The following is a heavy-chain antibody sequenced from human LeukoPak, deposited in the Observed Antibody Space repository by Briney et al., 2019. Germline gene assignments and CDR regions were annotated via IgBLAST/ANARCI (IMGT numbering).Heavy chain of an antibody. CDR2: ISGSGGTT. D-gene: IGHD3-3*01. J-gene: IGHJ4*02. Sequence: GGSLRLSCAASGFTFSTSSFNWVRQAPGKGLEWISAISGSGGTTYYADSVKGRFTISRDNSKNTLYLQMNSLRAEDTAVYYCAEAGGYDFWSGYRYFDCWGQGTLVTVSS. CDR1: GFTFSTSS. V-gene: IGHV3-23*01. CDR3: AEAGGYDFWSGYRYFDC.